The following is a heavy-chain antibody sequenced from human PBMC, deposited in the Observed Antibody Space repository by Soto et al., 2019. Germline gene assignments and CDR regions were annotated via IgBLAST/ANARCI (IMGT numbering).Heavy chain of an antibody. CDR1: GGSISSYY. Sequence: SETLSLTCTVSGGSISSYYWSWIRQPPGKGLEWIGYIYYSGSTNYNPSLKSRVTISVDTSKSQFSLKLSSVTAADTAVYYCARHPLLWFGELSPDWYFDLWGRGTLVTVSS. CDR2: IYYSGST. V-gene: IGHV4-59*08. J-gene: IGHJ2*01. D-gene: IGHD3-10*01. CDR3: ARHPLLWFGELSPDWYFDL.